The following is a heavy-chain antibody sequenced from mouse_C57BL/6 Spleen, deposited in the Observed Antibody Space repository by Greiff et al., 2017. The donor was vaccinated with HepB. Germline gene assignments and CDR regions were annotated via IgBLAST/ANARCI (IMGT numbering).Heavy chain of an antibody. V-gene: IGHV5-9-1*02. CDR3: TRDDYDGGGFDY. J-gene: IGHJ2*01. CDR1: GFTFSSYA. D-gene: IGHD2-4*01. CDR2: ISSGGDYI. Sequence: EVKVVESGEGLVKPGGSLKLSCAASGFTFSSYAMSWVRQTPEKRLEWVAYISSGGDYIYYADTVKGRFTISRDNARNTLYLQMSSLKSEDTAMYYCTRDDYDGGGFDYWGQGTTLTVSS.